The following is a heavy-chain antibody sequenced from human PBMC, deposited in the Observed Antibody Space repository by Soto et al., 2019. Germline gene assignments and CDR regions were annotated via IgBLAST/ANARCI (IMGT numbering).Heavy chain of an antibody. D-gene: IGHD1-20*01. CDR1: GYTFTGYY. V-gene: IGHV1-2*04. J-gene: IGHJ6*03. Sequence: ASVKVSCKASGYTFTGYYMHWVRQAPGQGLEWMGWINPNSGGTNYAQKFQGWVTMTRDTSISTAYMELSRLRSDDTAVYYCARSLYNWNYDPMDVWGKGTTVTVSS. CDR2: INPNSGGT. CDR3: ARSLYNWNYDPMDV.